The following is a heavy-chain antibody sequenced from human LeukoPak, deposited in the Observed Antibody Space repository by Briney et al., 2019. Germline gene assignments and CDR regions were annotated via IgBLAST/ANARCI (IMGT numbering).Heavy chain of an antibody. Sequence: PGGSLRLSCAASGFTFSSYSMNWVRQAPGKGLEWVSSISSSSSYIYYADSVKGRFTISRDNAKNSLYLQMNSLRAEDTAVYYCARYRDGYRVVDYWGQGTLVTVSS. CDR2: ISSSSSYI. CDR3: ARYRDGYRVVDY. V-gene: IGHV3-21*01. D-gene: IGHD5-24*01. CDR1: GFTFSSYS. J-gene: IGHJ4*02.